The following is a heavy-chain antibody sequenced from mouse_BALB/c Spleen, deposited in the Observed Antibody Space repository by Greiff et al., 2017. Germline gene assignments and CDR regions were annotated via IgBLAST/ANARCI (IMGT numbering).Heavy chain of an antibody. D-gene: IGHD1-1*01. CDR3: ARDYYGSGAY. CDR2: IYPGSGST. J-gene: IGHJ3*01. Sequence: QDQLQQPGAELVKPGTSVKLSCKASGYNFTSYWINWVKLRPGQGLEWIGDIYPGSGSTNYNEKFKSKATLTVDTSSSTAYMQLSSLASEDSALYYCARDYYGSGAYWGQGTLVTVSA. V-gene: IGHV1-55*01. CDR1: GYNFTSYW.